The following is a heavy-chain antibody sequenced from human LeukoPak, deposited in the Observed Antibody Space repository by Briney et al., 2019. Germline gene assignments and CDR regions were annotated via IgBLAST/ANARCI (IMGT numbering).Heavy chain of an antibody. CDR3: AKVTFPYYYDSSGTHFDY. CDR1: GFTFDDYA. D-gene: IGHD3-22*01. V-gene: IGHV3-9*01. Sequence: GGSLRLSCAASGFTFDDYAMHWVRQAPGKGLEWVSGISWNSGSIGYADSVKGRFTISRDNAKNSLYLQMNSLRAEDTALYYCAKVTFPYYYDSSGTHFDYWGQGTLVTVSS. J-gene: IGHJ4*02. CDR2: ISWNSGSI.